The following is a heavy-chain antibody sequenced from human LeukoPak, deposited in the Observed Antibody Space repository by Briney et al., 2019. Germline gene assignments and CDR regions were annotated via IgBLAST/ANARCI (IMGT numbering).Heavy chain of an antibody. CDR2: MNPNSGNT. CDR1: GYTFTSYD. D-gene: IGHD1-26*01. CDR3: ARVVGALVADH. J-gene: IGHJ4*02. Sequence: ASVRVSCTASGYTFTSYDINWVRQAPGQGLEWMGWMNPNSGNTGYAQKFQGRVTMTRNTSISTAYMELSSLRSEDTAVYYCARVVGALVADHWGQGTLVTVSS. V-gene: IGHV1-8*01.